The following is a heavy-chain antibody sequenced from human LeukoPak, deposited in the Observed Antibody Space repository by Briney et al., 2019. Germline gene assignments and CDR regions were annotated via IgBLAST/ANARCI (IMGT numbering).Heavy chain of an antibody. CDR2: ISGDGRHA. Sequence: GGSLRLSCAASRFTFDDYALAWVRQAPGKGLEWVSLISGDGRHAYLADSVKGRFTISRDNNIHSLYLQMNSLRTEDTALYYCARDWVSGWDAGFDYWGQGTLVTVSS. V-gene: IGHV3-43*02. D-gene: IGHD6-19*01. CDR1: RFTFDDYA. J-gene: IGHJ4*02. CDR3: ARDWVSGWDAGFDY.